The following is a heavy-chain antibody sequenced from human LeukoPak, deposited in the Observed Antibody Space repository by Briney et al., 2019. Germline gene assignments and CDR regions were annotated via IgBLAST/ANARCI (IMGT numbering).Heavy chain of an antibody. CDR3: ARILDRAWGELGY. Sequence: GGSLRLSCAGSGFSFSIYGMHCGRQAPGKGLEWMAFIRSEGSNKYYADSVKGRFTISRDNSKNTLYLQMNSLSAEDTAVYYCARILDRAWGELGYSGQGTLVAVSS. CDR2: IRSEGSNK. CDR1: GFSFSIYG. D-gene: IGHD1-26*01. J-gene: IGHJ4*02. V-gene: IGHV3-30*02.